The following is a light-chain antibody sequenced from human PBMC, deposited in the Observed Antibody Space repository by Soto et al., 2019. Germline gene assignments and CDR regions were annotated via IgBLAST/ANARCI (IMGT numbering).Light chain of an antibody. CDR1: SSDVGDYNY. Sequence: QSVLTQPASVSGSPGQSITISCTGTSSDVGDYNYVSWYQQHPGKAPKVMIYDVSNRPPGVSNRFSGSKSGNTASLTISGLQAEDEADYYCSSYTSSSTLVFGTGTKVTVL. V-gene: IGLV2-14*01. J-gene: IGLJ1*01. CDR3: SSYTSSSTLV. CDR2: DVS.